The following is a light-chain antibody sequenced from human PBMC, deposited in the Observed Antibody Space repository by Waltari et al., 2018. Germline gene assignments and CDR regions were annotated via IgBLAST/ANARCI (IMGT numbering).Light chain of an antibody. J-gene: IGLJ2*01. V-gene: IGLV3-1*01. Sequence: SYELTQPPSVSVSPGQTASITCSGDKLGDKYACWYQQRPGQSPVLVIYQDTKRPSGIPERFSGSYSGNTATLTISGAHAMDEADYYCQAWDRSTVVFGGGTKLTVL. CDR2: QDT. CDR3: QAWDRSTVV. CDR1: KLGDKY.